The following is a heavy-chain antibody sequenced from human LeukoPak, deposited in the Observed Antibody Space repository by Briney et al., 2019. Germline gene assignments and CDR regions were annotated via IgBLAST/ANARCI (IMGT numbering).Heavy chain of an antibody. D-gene: IGHD3-10*01. CDR1: GYTFTGYY. J-gene: IGHJ4*02. V-gene: IGHV1-2*02. CDR3: ARDGSYYGSGSYYKADY. Sequence: ASVKVSCKASGYTFTGYYMHWVRQAPGQGLEWMGWINPNSGGTNYAQKFQGRVTMTRDTSIGTAYMELSRLRSDDTAVYYCARDGSYYGSGSYYKADYWGQGTLVTVSS. CDR2: INPNSGGT.